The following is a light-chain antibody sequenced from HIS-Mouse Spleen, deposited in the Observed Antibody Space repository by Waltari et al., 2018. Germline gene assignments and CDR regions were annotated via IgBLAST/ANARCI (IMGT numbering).Light chain of an antibody. CDR3: AAWDDSLSGPV. V-gene: IGLV1-47*01. Sequence: QSVLTPPPSASGTPGQRVTISSSGSSSNIGSNYVYWYQQLPGTAPKLLIYRNNQRPSGVPDRFSGSKSGTSASLAISGLRSEDEADYYCAAWDDSLSGPVFGGGTKLTVL. CDR1: SSNIGSNY. CDR2: RNN. J-gene: IGLJ3*02.